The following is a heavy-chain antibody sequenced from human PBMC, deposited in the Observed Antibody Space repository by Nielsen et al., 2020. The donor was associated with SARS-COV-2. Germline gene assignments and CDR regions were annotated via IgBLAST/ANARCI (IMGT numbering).Heavy chain of an antibody. J-gene: IGHJ6*02. D-gene: IGHD1-26*01. CDR3: AREGESYYGMDV. CDR2: ISSSSSYI. V-gene: IGHV3-21*01. CDR1: GFTFSSYS. Sequence: GGSLRLSCAASGFTFSSYSMNWVRQAPGKGLEWVSSISSSSSYIYYADSVKGRFTISRDNSKNTLYLQMNSLRAEDTAVYYCAREGESYYGMDVWGQGTTVTVS.